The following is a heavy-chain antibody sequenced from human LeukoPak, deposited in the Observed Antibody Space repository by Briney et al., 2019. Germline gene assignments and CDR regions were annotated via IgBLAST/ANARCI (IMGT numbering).Heavy chain of an antibody. V-gene: IGHV4-59*01. CDR2: IYYSGST. CDR1: GGSISSYY. Sequence: SETLSLTCTVSGGSISSYYWSWIRQPPGKGLEWIGYIYYSGSTNYNPSLKSRVTISVDTSKNQFSLKLSSVTAADTAVYYCARGSVGDTPYYYYYYYMDVWGKGTTVTISS. D-gene: IGHD2-2*02. CDR3: ARGSVGDTPYYYYYYYMDV. J-gene: IGHJ6*03.